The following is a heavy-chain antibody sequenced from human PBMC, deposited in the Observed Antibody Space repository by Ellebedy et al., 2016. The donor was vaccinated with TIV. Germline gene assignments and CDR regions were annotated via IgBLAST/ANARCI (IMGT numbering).Heavy chain of an antibody. D-gene: IGHD3-10*01. CDR1: GFPFCSFA. CDR3: ASSRYHYYLGNTIFAY. V-gene: IGHV3-23*01. Sequence: GESLKISCAASGFPFCSFAMSWVRPAPGQGLEWVAGLNAHGISIAYADSVKGRFTISRDNSKDTLFLQMNSLRAEDTAVYYCASSRYHYYLGNTIFAYWGQGALVTVSS. J-gene: IGHJ4*02. CDR2: LNAHGISI.